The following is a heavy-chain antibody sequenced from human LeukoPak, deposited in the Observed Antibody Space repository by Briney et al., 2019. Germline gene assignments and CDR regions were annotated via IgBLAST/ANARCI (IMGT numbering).Heavy chain of an antibody. CDR1: GGSFSSGGYY. Sequence: SETLSLTCSVSGGSFSSGGYYWSWIRQHPGKGLEWIGYIFYSGTTYYNPSLKSRVIISVDASKNQFSLRLSSVTAADTAVYYCARDLGGLGKIDYWGQGTLVTVSS. CDR2: IFYSGTT. D-gene: IGHD7-27*01. J-gene: IGHJ4*02. V-gene: IGHV4-31*03. CDR3: ARDLGGLGKIDY.